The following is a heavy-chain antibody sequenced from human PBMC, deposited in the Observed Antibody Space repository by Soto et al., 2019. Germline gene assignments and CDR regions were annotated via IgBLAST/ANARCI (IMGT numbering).Heavy chain of an antibody. V-gene: IGHV3-21*01. CDR1: GFTFSSYT. Sequence: PGGSLRLSCAASGFTFSSYTMNWVRQAPGMGLEWVSSIGSSSSFIYYADSVKGRFTISRDNAENSLYLQMNSLRVEDTAVYYCAKDRLYCGRPPPYYYYGMDVWGQRTKVTVSS. CDR3: AKDRLYCGRPPPYYYYGMDV. CDR2: IGSSSSFI. J-gene: IGHJ6*02. D-gene: IGHD2-21*01.